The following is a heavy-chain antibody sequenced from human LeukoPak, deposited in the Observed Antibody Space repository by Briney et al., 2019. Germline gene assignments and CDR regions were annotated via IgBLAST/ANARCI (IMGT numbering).Heavy chain of an antibody. CDR3: ARNIAAAGTGSLDY. D-gene: IGHD6-13*01. CDR1: GVSISSGDYY. V-gene: IGHV4-30-4*01. CDR2: IYYSGST. Sequence: SETLSLTCTVSGVSISSGDYYWSWIRQPPGKGLEWIGYIYYSGSTYYNPSLKSRVTISVDTSKNQFSLKLSSVTAADTAVYYCARNIAAAGTGSLDYWGQGTLVTVSS. J-gene: IGHJ4*02.